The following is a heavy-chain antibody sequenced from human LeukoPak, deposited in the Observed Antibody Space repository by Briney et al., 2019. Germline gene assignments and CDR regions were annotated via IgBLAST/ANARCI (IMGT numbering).Heavy chain of an antibody. CDR2: IYSGGST. J-gene: IGHJ4*02. Sequence: QSGGSLRLSCAASGFTVSSNYMSWVRQAPGKGLEWVSAIYSGGSTYYADSVKGRFTISRDNSKNTLYLQMNSLRAEDTAVYYCAKDLQRPSPVDYWGQGTLVTVSS. CDR1: GFTVSSNY. CDR3: AKDLQRPSPVDY. V-gene: IGHV3-53*01.